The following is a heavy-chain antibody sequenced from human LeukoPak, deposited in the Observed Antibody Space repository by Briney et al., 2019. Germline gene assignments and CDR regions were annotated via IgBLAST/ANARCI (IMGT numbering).Heavy chain of an antibody. D-gene: IGHD1-26*01. CDR1: GFTFSSYS. CDR3: ARDVDGSYGYYFDY. J-gene: IGHJ4*02. CDR2: ISSSSSYI. V-gene: IGHV3-21*01. Sequence: PGGSLRLSCAASGFTFSSYSMNWVRQAPGKGLEWVSSISSSSSYIYYADSVKGRFTISRDNAKNSLYLQMNSLRAEDTAVYYCARDVDGSYGYYFDYWGQGTLVTVSS.